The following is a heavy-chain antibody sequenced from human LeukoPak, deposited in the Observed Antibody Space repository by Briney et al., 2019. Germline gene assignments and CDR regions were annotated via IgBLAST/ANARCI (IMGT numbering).Heavy chain of an antibody. J-gene: IGHJ6*03. D-gene: IGHD3-10*01. Sequence: SETLSLTCTVSGGSYWGWIRQPPGKGLEWIGRIHTSGSTNYNPSLKSRVTMSVDTSKNQFSLKLSSVTAADTAVYYCARVVVRGILKLYYYMDVWGKGTTVTISS. CDR1: GGSY. CDR3: ARVVVRGILKLYYYMDV. V-gene: IGHV4-4*07. CDR2: IHTSGST.